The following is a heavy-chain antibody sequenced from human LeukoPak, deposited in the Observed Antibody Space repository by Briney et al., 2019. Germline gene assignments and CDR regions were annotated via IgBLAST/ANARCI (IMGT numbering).Heavy chain of an antibody. J-gene: IGHJ4*02. V-gene: IGHV3-23*01. D-gene: IGHD2-15*01. Sequence: VGSLRLSCAGSTFTFSSYAMSWGSQTPGKGLGWVSAISGSGSSTYYTDSVKGRFTISRDNSKNTLYLQMNSLRAEDTAVYYCAVGYCSGGSCSGSDGDYWGQGTLVTVSS. CDR3: AVGYCSGGSCSGSDGDY. CDR1: TFTFSSYA. CDR2: ISGSGSST.